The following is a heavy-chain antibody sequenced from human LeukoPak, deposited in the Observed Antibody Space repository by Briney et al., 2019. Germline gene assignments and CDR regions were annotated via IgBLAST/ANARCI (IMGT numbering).Heavy chain of an antibody. CDR3: ATYPLGGRVRPPDAFDI. J-gene: IGHJ3*02. CDR2: IIPIFGTA. CDR1: GGTFSSYA. Sequence: SVKVSCKASGGTFSSYAISWVRQAPGQGLEWMGGIIPIFGTANYAQKFQGRVTITADESTSTAYMELSSLRSEDTAVYYCATYPLGGRVRPPDAFDIWGQGTMVTVSS. D-gene: IGHD1-26*01. V-gene: IGHV1-69*13.